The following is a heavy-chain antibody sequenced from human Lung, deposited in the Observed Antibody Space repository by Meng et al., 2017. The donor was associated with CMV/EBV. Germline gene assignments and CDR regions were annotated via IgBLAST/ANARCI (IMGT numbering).Heavy chain of an antibody. Sequence: QVQRPEAGPGLVKPSETLSLTCTVSGGSIISYYWSWIRQSAGKGLEWIGRIYTSGTTIYNPSLKSRLTLSLDTSKNQFSLKLNSVTAADTAVYYCARAEADTGNFDYWGQGTLVTVSS. CDR1: GGSIISYY. CDR3: ARAEADTGNFDY. D-gene: IGHD6-19*01. V-gene: IGHV4-4*07. CDR2: IYTSGTT. J-gene: IGHJ4*02.